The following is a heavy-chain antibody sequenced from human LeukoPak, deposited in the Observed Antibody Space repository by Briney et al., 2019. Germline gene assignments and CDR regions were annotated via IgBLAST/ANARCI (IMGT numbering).Heavy chain of an antibody. V-gene: IGHV4-59*08. J-gene: IGHJ5*02. CDR3: ARLYSSGWYGGFDP. D-gene: IGHD6-19*01. CDR2: IYYSGST. CDR1: GRSISSYY. Sequence: SETLSLTCTVYGRSISSYYWSWIRQPPGKGLEWIGYIYYSGSTNYNPSLKSRVTISVDTSKNQFSLKLGSVTAAVTAVYYCARLYSSGWYGGFDPWGQGTLVTVSS.